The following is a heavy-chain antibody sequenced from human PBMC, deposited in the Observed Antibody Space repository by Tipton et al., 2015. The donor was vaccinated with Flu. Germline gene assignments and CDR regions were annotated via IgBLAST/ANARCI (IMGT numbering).Heavy chain of an antibody. CDR3: ATSTVSTISYGLDV. Sequence: VQLVQSGGGLVQPGRSLRLSCEASGFSVTPKFMSWVRQAPGKGLEWVSLIYSGGGTYYADSVKGRFTISRDNSKDTVFLQMSSLRAEDTAVYYCATSTVSTISYGLDVWGQGTTVTVSS. CDR1: GFSVTPKF. D-gene: IGHD5/OR15-5a*01. CDR2: IYSGGGT. V-gene: IGHV3-53*01. J-gene: IGHJ6*02.